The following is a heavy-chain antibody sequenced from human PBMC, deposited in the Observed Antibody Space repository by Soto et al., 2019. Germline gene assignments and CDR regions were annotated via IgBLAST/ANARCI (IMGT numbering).Heavy chain of an antibody. D-gene: IGHD3-22*01. J-gene: IGHJ4*02. CDR2: ISAYNGNT. CDR3: ARAGQYYDCSGYAN. Sequence: QVKLVQSGTEVKKPGASMKVSCKASGYSFGTSGISWVRQAPGQGLEWMGWISAYNGNTNYEQKLQDRVTMTTDTSTNTAYLELRSLRSDDTAVYYCARAGQYYDCSGYANWGQGTLVTVSS. V-gene: IGHV1-18*01. CDR1: GYSFGTSG.